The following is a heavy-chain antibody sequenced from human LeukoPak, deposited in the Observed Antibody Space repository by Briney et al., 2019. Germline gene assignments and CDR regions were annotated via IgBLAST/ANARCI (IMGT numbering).Heavy chain of an antibody. CDR2: IGTAGDT. D-gene: IGHD1-1*01. V-gene: IGHV3-13*01. CDR3: ARVAKERVGGVYYFDY. CDR1: GFTFSDYD. J-gene: IGHJ4*02. Sequence: GVSLRLSCAASGFTFSDYDMHWVRQATGKGLEWVSAIGTAGDTYYTGSVKGRFTISRENAKNSLYLQMNSLRAGDTAVYYCARVAKERVGGVYYFDYWGQGTLVTVSS.